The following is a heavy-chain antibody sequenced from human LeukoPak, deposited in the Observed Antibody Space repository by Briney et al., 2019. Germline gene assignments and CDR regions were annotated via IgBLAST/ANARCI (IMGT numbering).Heavy chain of an antibody. CDR3: ARLSEQLATGNPFDI. Sequence: SETLSLTCTVSGGSISSSSYYWGWIRQPPGKGLGWIGSIYYSGSTYYNPSLKSRVTISVDTSKNQFSLKLSSVTAADTSVYYCARLSEQLATGNPFDIWGQGTMVTVSS. D-gene: IGHD6-13*01. V-gene: IGHV4-39*07. CDR1: GGSISSSSYY. CDR2: IYYSGST. J-gene: IGHJ3*02.